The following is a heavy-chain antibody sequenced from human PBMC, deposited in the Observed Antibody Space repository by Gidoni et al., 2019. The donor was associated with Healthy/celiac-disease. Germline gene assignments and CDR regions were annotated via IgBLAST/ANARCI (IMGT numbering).Heavy chain of an antibody. Sequence: QFQLVQSGAEVKKPGASVKVSCKASGYTFTSFGISWVRQAPGQGLEWMGWISAYNGNTNYAQKLQGRVTMTTDTSTSTAYMELRSLRSDDTAVYYCARDRQPPTMIVVAPGAFDIWGQGTMVTVSS. CDR3: ARDRQPPTMIVVAPGAFDI. CDR1: GYTFTSFG. CDR2: ISAYNGNT. J-gene: IGHJ3*02. V-gene: IGHV1-18*04. D-gene: IGHD3-22*01.